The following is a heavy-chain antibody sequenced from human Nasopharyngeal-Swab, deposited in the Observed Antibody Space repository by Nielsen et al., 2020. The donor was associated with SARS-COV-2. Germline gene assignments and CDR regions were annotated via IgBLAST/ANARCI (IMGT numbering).Heavy chain of an antibody. CDR2: IYPGDSDT. CDR1: GYSFTSYW. D-gene: IGHD4-17*01. J-gene: IGHJ5*02. V-gene: IGHV5-51*01. CDR3: ARQGYGDYVLSWFDP. Sequence: GESLQISCKGSGYSFTSYWIGWVRQMPGKGLEWMGIIYPGDSDTRYSPSFQGQVTISADKSISTAYLQWGSLKASDTAMYYCARQGYGDYVLSWFDPWGQGTLVTVSS.